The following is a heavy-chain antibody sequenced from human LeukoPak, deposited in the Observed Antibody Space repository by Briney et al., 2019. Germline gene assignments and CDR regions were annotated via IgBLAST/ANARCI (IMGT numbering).Heavy chain of an antibody. CDR3: AREKLEDAFYYYMDV. Sequence: TSETLSLTCTVSGGSITGYYWSWIRQPPGKGLEWVGYVFYEGGTLYNPSLKSRVTMSVDTSKNQFSLKLRSVTAADTAVYYCAREKLEDAFYYYMDVWGKGTTVTVSS. V-gene: IGHV4-59*12. CDR1: GGSITGYY. CDR2: VFYEGGT. D-gene: IGHD6-6*01. J-gene: IGHJ6*03.